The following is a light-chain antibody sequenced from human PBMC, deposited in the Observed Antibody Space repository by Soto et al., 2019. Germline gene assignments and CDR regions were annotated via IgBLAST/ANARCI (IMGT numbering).Light chain of an antibody. CDR2: AAS. V-gene: IGKV3-20*01. J-gene: IGKJ5*01. CDR1: QSISSSY. Sequence: EIVLTQAPGTLSLSPGERATLSCRASQSISSSYLAWYQQKPGQAPRLLIYAASRRATVISDRFSGSGSGTDFTLTISRLEPEDFAVYYCQQYSSSPPRPFGQGTRLEMK. CDR3: QQYSSSPPRP.